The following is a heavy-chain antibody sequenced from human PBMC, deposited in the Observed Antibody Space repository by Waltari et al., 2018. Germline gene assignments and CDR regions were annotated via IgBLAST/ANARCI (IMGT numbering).Heavy chain of an antibody. CDR2: INPFDCDT. J-gene: IGHJ6*03. CDR1: GYGFTSYW. CDR3: ARRFREFNPYAEDYYYMDV. Sequence: EEQLVQSGAEVKKPGESLKISCKGSGYGFTSYWIAWVRQMPGEGLEWVGIINPFDCDTRYSPSFQGQVTISADKSISTSYLQWSSLKTSDTAIYYCARRFREFNPYAEDYYYMDVWGKGTTVTVSS. D-gene: IGHD3-10*01. V-gene: IGHV5-51*01.